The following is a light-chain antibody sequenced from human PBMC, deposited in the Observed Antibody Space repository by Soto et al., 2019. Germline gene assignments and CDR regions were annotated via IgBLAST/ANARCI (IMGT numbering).Light chain of an antibody. J-gene: IGLJ2*01. CDR3: TSYASGSSHVV. CDR1: SSDIGGYDY. Sequence: QSALTQPASVSGSHGQSITLSCTGTSSDIGGYDYVSRYQRHPGKAPKLIIYDVNNRPSGVSNRFSGSKSGNTASLTISGLQAEDEADYSCTSYASGSSHVVFGGGTKLSVL. CDR2: DVN. V-gene: IGLV2-14*01.